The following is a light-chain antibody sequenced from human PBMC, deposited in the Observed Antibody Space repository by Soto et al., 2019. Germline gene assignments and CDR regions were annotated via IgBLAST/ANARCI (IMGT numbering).Light chain of an antibody. V-gene: IGKV1-5*01. Sequence: DIQMTQSPSTLSASVGDRVTITCRASQSISSWLVWYQQKPGKAPKLLIYDASSLESGVPSRFSGSGSGTEFTRTISRLQPDDFATYYCQQYNSYLFTFGPGTKVDIK. CDR1: QSISSW. CDR2: DAS. CDR3: QQYNSYLFT. J-gene: IGKJ3*01.